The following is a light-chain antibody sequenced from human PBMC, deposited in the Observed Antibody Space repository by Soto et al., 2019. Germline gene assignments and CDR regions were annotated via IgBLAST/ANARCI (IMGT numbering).Light chain of an antibody. CDR2: DAS. CDR1: QTISNW. V-gene: IGKV1-5*01. CDR3: QQYSIYPYT. Sequence: DIQMTQSPSTLSASVGDRVTITCRASQTISNWLAWYQQKPGKAPKLLIYDASSLPSGVPPRFSGSGFGTDFTLTISSLQPGDFATYYCQQYSIYPYTFGQRTALEIK. J-gene: IGKJ2*01.